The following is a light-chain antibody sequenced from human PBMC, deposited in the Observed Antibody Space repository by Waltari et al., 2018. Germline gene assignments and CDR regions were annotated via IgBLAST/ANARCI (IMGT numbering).Light chain of an antibody. J-gene: IGLJ2*01. Sequence: QSALTQPASMSGSPGQSITLSCSGTSSDVGAYDYVALYQQHPAKAPKLIIYEVSHRPPGVSDRFSGSKSGSTASLTISGLQAEDEATYYCSSYRGSSTLVVFGGGTKLTVL. CDR3: SSYRGSSTLVV. CDR2: EVS. V-gene: IGLV2-14*01. CDR1: SSDVGAYDY.